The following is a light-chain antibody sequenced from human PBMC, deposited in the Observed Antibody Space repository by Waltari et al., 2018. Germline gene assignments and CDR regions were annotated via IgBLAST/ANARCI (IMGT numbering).Light chain of an antibody. V-gene: IGKV4-1*01. J-gene: IGKJ1*01. CDR1: QCVLYSSNKKNY. CDR2: WAS. Sequence: DIVMTQSPDSLAVSLGERATINCKSSQCVLYSSNKKNYLAWYQQKPGQSPKLPIYWASTRESGVPDRFSGSGSETDFTLTISSLQAEDVAVYYCQQYYSTLSWTFGQGTKVEIK. CDR3: QQYYSTLSWT.